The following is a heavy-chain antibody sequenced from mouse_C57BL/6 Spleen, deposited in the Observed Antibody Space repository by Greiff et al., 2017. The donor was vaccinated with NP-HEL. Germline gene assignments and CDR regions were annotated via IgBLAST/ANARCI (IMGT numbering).Heavy chain of an antibody. V-gene: IGHV14-4*01. CDR1: GFNIKDDY. CDR2: IDPENGDT. CDR3: TTGYGSSFAMDY. Sequence: VQLQQSGAELVRPGASVKLSCTASGFNIKDDYMHWVKQRPEQGLEWIGWIDPENGDTEYASKFQGKATITADTSSNTAYLQLSSLTSEDTAVYYCTTGYGSSFAMDYWGQGTSVTVSS. D-gene: IGHD1-1*01. J-gene: IGHJ4*01.